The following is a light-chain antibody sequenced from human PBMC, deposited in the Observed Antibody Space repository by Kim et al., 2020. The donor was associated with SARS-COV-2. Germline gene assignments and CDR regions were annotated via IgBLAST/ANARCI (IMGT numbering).Light chain of an antibody. V-gene: IGKV3D-15*03. CDR1: QSVSSN. CDR2: GAS. Sequence: SPGERVTLSCRASQSVSSNLAWYQLKLGQAPRLLIYGASIRATGIPARFSGTGSGTDFTLTISIVQSEDFAVYYCQQYNQWPPLTFGGGTKVDIK. J-gene: IGKJ4*01. CDR3: QQYNQWPPLT.